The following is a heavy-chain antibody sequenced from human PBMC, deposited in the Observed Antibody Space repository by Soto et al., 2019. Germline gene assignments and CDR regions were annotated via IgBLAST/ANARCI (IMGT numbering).Heavy chain of an antibody. CDR1: GGSISSGGYS. CDR2: IYHSGST. Sequence: QLQLQESGSGLVKPSQTLSLTCAVSGGSISSGGYSWSWIRQPPGKGLEWIGYIYHSGSTYYNPSLKSRVTISVDTSKNQFSLKLSSVTAADTAVYYCARGRRFVVPAAPLNWFDPWGQGTLVTVSS. D-gene: IGHD2-2*01. CDR3: ARGRRFVVPAAPLNWFDP. J-gene: IGHJ5*02. V-gene: IGHV4-30-2*01.